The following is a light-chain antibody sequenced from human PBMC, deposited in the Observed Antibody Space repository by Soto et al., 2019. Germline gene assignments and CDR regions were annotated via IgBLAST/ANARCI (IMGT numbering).Light chain of an antibody. Sequence: EIVLTQSPATLSLSPGERATLSCRASQSVSSYLAWYQQKPGQAPRLLIYDASNRATGVPARFIGSGSGTDFTLTISSLEPEDFAVYYCQQRRSWPGIFGGGTKVEIK. CDR2: DAS. CDR1: QSVSSY. CDR3: QQRRSWPGI. J-gene: IGKJ4*01. V-gene: IGKV3-11*01.